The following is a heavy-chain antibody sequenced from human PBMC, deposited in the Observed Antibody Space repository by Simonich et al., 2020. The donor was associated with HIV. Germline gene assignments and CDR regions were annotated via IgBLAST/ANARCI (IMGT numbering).Heavy chain of an antibody. Sequence: QVHLQQWGAGLLKPSETLSLTCAVYGGSFSGYYWSWIRQPPGKGLEWIGEINHSGNTNYKSSLNSRATISVDKSKNQFSLKLSSVTAADTAIYYCARRDRELILYFDYWGQGNLVTVSS. CDR2: INHSGNT. CDR3: ARRDRELILYFDY. CDR1: GGSFSGYY. V-gene: IGHV4-34*01. J-gene: IGHJ4*02. D-gene: IGHD3-3*01.